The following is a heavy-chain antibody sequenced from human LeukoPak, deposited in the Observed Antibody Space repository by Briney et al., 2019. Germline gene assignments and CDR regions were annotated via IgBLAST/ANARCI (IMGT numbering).Heavy chain of an antibody. CDR3: AKDGLYDYVWGSYRYSYY. V-gene: IGHV3-23*01. Sequence: GGSLRLPCAASGFTFSSYAMSWVRQAPGKGLEWVSAISGSGGSTYYADSAKGRFTISRDNSKNTLYLQMNSLRAEDTAVYYCAKDGLYDYVWGSYRYSYYWGQGTLVTVSS. J-gene: IGHJ4*02. CDR2: ISGSGGST. D-gene: IGHD3-16*02. CDR1: GFTFSSYA.